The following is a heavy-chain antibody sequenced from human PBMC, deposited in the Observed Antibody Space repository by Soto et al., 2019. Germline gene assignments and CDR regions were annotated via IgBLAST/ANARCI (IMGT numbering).Heavy chain of an antibody. CDR3: ARGTAVTTMGVDY. J-gene: IGHJ4*02. CDR1: GFTFSSYS. D-gene: IGHD4-4*01. V-gene: IGHV3-21*01. CDR2: ISSSSSYI. Sequence: EVQLVESGGGLVKPGGSLRLSCAASGFTFSSYSMNWVRQAPGKGLEWVSSISSSSSYIYYADSVKGRFTISRDNAKNSLYLQMNSLRAEDTAVYYCARGTAVTTMGVDYWGQGTLVTVSS.